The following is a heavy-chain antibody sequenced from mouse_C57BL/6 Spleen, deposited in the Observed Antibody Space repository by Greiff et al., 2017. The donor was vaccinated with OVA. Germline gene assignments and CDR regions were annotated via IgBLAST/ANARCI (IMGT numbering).Heavy chain of an antibody. J-gene: IGHJ4*01. D-gene: IGHD2-10*01. V-gene: IGHV1-50*01. Sequence: QVQLQQPGAELVKPGASVKLSCKASGYTFTSYWMQWVKQRPGQGLEWIGEIDPSDSYTNYNQKFKGKATLTVDTSSSTAYMQLSSLTSEDSAVYYCARPYQYYYAGDYWGKGTSVTVSS. CDR2: IDPSDSYT. CDR3: ARPYQYYYAGDY. CDR1: GYTFTSYW.